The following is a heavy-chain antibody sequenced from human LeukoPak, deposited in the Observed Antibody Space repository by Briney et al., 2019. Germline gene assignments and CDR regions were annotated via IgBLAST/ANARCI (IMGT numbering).Heavy chain of an antibody. CDR2: IYYSGST. D-gene: IGHD3-9*01. CDR1: GGSIGSGSYY. V-gene: IGHV4-61*01. CDR3: ARDEYDILTGYYWES. Sequence: SQTLSLTCTVSGGSIGSGSYYWSWIRQPPGKGLEWIGYIYYSGSTNYNPSLKSRVTISVDTSKNQFSLKLSSVTAADTAVYHCARDEYDILTGYYWESWGQGTLVTVSS. J-gene: IGHJ5*02.